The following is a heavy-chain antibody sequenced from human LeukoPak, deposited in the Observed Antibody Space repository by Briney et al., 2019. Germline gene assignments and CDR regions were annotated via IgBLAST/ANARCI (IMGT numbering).Heavy chain of an antibody. V-gene: IGHV3-64*02. CDR1: GFIFRNYG. D-gene: IGHD5-12*01. J-gene: IGHJ5*02. Sequence: PGGSLRLSCAASGFIFRNYGMHWVRQAPGKGLEYVSSINSNGDNTYYADSVGGRFTISRDNSKNMLYLQMGSLTTEDTAVFYCARDSGRAQGWFGPWGQGTLVTVSS. CDR2: INSNGDNT. CDR3: ARDSGRAQGWFGP.